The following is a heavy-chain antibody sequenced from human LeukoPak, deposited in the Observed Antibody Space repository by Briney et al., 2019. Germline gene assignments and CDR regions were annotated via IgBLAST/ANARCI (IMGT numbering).Heavy chain of an antibody. J-gene: IGHJ6*03. CDR3: AKDQGGGAAAGDYYYYYMDV. CDR2: IKQDGSEK. Sequence: GGSLRLSCAASGFTFSSYWMSWVRQAPGKGLEWVANIKQDGSEKYYVDSVKGRFTISRDNSKNTLYLQMNSLRAEDTAVYYCAKDQGGGAAAGDYYYYYMDVWGKGTTVTVSS. D-gene: IGHD6-13*01. V-gene: IGHV3-7*03. CDR1: GFTFSSYW.